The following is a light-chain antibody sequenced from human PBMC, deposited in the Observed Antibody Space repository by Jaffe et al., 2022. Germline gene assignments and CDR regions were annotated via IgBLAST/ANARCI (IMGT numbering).Light chain of an antibody. V-gene: IGLV7-46*01. CDR2: DTS. Sequence: QAVVTQEPSLTVSPGGTVTLTCGSSTGAVTSGHYPYWFQQKPGQAPRTLISDTSNKYSWTPARFLGSLLGGKAALTLSGAQPEDEADYYCLLFYSGDHWVFGGGTKLTVL. J-gene: IGLJ3*02. CDR3: LLFYSGDHWV. CDR1: TGAVTSGHY.